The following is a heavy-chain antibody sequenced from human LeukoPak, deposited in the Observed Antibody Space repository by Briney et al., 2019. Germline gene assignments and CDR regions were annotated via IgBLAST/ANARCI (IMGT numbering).Heavy chain of an antibody. CDR1: GGSISSYY. Sequence: SETLSLTCTVSGGSISSYYWGWIRQPPGKGLEWIGYIYYSGSTNYNPSLKSRVTISVDTSKNQFSLKLSSVTAADTAVYYCAREGRYYYDSSGYPRYSYYYGMDVWGQGTTVTVSS. D-gene: IGHD3-22*01. V-gene: IGHV4-59*01. CDR3: AREGRYYYDSSGYPRYSYYYGMDV. J-gene: IGHJ6*02. CDR2: IYYSGST.